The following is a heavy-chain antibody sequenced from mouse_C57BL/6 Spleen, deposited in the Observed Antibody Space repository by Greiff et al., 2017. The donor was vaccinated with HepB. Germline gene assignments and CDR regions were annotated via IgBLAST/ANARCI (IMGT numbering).Heavy chain of an antibody. Sequence: QVQLQQPGAELVKPGASVKLSRKASGYTFTSYWMHRVKQRPGQGLEWIGMIHPNSGSTNYNEKFKSKAKLTLDKSSSTAYMQLSSLTSEDSAVYYCARNDYYGSSLMDYWGQGTSGTVSS. J-gene: IGHJ4*01. CDR1: GYTFTSYW. CDR3: ARNDYYGSSLMDY. CDR2: IHPNSGST. D-gene: IGHD1-1*01. V-gene: IGHV1-64*01.